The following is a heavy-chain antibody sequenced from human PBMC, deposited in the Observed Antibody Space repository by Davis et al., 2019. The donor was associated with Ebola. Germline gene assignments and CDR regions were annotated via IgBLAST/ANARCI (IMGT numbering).Heavy chain of an antibody. J-gene: IGHJ6*02. D-gene: IGHD1-26*01. V-gene: IGHV5-51*01. CDR1: GYSFTSYW. CDR3: ARHPTPWIVGATRDYYYYGMDV. CDR2: IYPGDSDT. Sequence: GESLKISCKGSGYSFTSYWIGWVRQMPGKGLEWMGIIYPGDSDTRYSPSFQGQVTISADKSISTAYLQWSSLKASDTAMYYCARHPTPWIVGATRDYYYYGMDVWGQGTTVTVSS.